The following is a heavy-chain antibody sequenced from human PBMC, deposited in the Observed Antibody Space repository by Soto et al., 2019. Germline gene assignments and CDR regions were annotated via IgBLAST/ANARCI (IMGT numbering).Heavy chain of an antibody. Sequence: EVQLLESGGGLVQPGGSLRLSCAASGFTFSAYAMTWVRQAPGKGLQWVATITNSGDTTYYADSVKGRFIISRDNSKDTMFLQMNSLRAEDTAIYYCAKTAGDSGYYYVDYWAREPWSPSPQ. V-gene: IGHV3-23*01. CDR1: GFTFSAYA. CDR2: ITNSGDTT. D-gene: IGHD3-22*01. J-gene: IGHJ4*02. CDR3: AKTAGDSGYYYVDY.